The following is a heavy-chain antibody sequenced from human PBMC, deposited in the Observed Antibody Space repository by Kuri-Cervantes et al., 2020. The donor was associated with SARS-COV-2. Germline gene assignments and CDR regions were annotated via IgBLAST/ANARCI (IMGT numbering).Heavy chain of an antibody. Sequence: GGSLRLSCAASGFTVSSNYMNWVRQAPGKGLEWVSSISSSSSYIYYADSVKGRFTISRDNAKNSLYLQMNSLRAEDTAVYYCARGFKQSNGVDYWGQGTLVTVSS. CDR3: ARGFKQSNGVDY. CDR1: GFTVSSNY. CDR2: ISSSSSYI. D-gene: IGHD2-8*01. V-gene: IGHV3-21*01. J-gene: IGHJ4*02.